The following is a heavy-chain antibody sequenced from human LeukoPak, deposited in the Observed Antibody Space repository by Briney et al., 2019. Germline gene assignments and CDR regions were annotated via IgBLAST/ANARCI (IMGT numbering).Heavy chain of an antibody. D-gene: IGHD1-7*01. CDR2: INHDGNEK. CDR3: AGSPATGTTDF. V-gene: IGHV3-7*01. J-gene: IGHJ4*02. Sequence: GGSLRLSCAVSGFTLRDYWMSWVRQPPGKGVEWVANINHDGNEKYYVDSVMGRFTISRDNAKNSLYLQMNSLSVEDTAVYFCAGSPATGTTDFWGQGTLVTVSS. CDR1: GFTLRDYW.